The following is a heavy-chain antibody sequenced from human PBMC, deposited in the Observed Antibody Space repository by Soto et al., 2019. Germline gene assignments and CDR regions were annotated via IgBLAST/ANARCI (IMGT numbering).Heavy chain of an antibody. CDR3: ARGQLVVAATAFGRYYGMDV. Sequence: QVQLVQSGAEVKKPGASVKVSCKASGYTFTSYDINWVRQATGQGLEWMGWMNPNSGNTGYAQKFQGRVTMTRNTSISTDYMELSSLRSEDTAVYYCARGQLVVAATAFGRYYGMDVWGQGTTVTVSS. J-gene: IGHJ6*02. V-gene: IGHV1-8*01. D-gene: IGHD2-15*01. CDR1: GYTFTSYD. CDR2: MNPNSGNT.